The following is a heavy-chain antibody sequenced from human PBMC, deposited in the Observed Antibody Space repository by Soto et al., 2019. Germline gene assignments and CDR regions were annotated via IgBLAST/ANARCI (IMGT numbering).Heavy chain of an antibody. Sequence: GGSLRLSCSASGFTFSSYAMHWVRQAPGKGPEYVSAISSNGGSTYYADSVKGRFTISRDNSKNTLYLQMSSLRAEDTAVYYCVKDLIGLPAAAGTYWGQGTLVTVSS. CDR1: GFTFSSYA. J-gene: IGHJ4*02. CDR3: VKDLIGLPAAAGTY. V-gene: IGHV3-64D*08. CDR2: ISSNGGST. D-gene: IGHD6-13*01.